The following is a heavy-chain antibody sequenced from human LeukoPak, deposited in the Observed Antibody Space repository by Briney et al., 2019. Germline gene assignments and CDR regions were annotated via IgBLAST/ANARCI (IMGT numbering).Heavy chain of an antibody. Sequence: SGPTLLNPTQTLTLTGTFSGFSLTTSGMCVSWIRQPPGKALESHARIDWDDDKFYSTSLKTRLTISKDTSKNQVVLTMTNMDPVDTATYYCARTRFGDQGSRIDFWGQGTLVTVSS. J-gene: IGHJ4*02. CDR3: ARTRFGDQGSRIDF. CDR1: GFSLTTSGMC. CDR2: IDWDDDK. D-gene: IGHD3-10*01. V-gene: IGHV2-70*17.